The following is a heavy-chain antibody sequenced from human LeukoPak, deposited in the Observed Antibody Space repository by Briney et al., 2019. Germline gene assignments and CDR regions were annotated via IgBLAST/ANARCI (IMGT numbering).Heavy chain of an antibody. CDR2: ISGDGGST. D-gene: IGHD3-22*01. CDR1: GFTFDDYA. CDR3: VKSHYYDSSGYYLGFDY. J-gene: IGHJ4*02. V-gene: IGHV3-43*02. Sequence: GGSLRLSCAASGFTFDDYAMHWVRQAPGKGLEWVSLISGDGGSTYYADSVKGRFTISRDNSKNSLYLQMNSLRTEDTALYYCVKSHYYDSSGYYLGFDYWGQGTLVTVSS.